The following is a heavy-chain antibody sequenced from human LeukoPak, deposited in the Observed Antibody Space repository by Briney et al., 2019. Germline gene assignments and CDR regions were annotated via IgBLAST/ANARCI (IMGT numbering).Heavy chain of an antibody. CDR1: GFTFSSYW. CDR3: ASLGYSKGYYYGMDV. J-gene: IGHJ6*02. D-gene: IGHD4-11*01. CDR2: INSDGSST. Sequence: GGSLRLSCAASGFTFSSYWMHWVRQAPGKGLVWVSRINSDGSSTSYADSVKGRFTISRDNAKNTLYLQMNSLRAEDTALYYCASLGYSKGYYYGMDVWGQGATVTVSS. V-gene: IGHV3-74*01.